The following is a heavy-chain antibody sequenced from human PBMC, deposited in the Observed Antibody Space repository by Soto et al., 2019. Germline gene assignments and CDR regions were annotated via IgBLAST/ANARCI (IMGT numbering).Heavy chain of an antibody. Sequence: GGSLRLSCAASGFTFSSYWMSWVRQAPGKGLEWVANIKQDGSEKYYVDSVKGRFTISRDNAKNSLYLQMNSLRAEDTAVYYCARVSVPGPDYYYYYMDVWGKGTTVTVSS. CDR2: IKQDGSEK. CDR1: GFTFSSYW. D-gene: IGHD1-1*01. CDR3: ARVSVPGPDYYYYYMDV. J-gene: IGHJ6*03. V-gene: IGHV3-7*01.